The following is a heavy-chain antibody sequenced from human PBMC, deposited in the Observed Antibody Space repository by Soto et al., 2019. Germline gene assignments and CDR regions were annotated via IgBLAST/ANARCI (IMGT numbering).Heavy chain of an antibody. D-gene: IGHD3-10*01. V-gene: IGHV1-3*01. Sequence: GASVKVSCKASGYTFTSYAMHWVRQAPGQRLEWMGWINAGNGNTKYSQKFQGRVTITRDTSASTAYMELSSLRSEDTAVYYCARVVGTMVRGVIMGPRKYYFDYWGQGTLVTVSS. J-gene: IGHJ4*02. CDR1: GYTFTSYA. CDR3: ARVVGTMVRGVIMGPRKYYFDY. CDR2: INAGNGNT.